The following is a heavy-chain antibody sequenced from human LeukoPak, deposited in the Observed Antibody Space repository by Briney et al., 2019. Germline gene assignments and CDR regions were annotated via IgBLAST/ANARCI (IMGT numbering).Heavy chain of an antibody. CDR3: AKGAQYDFWSGYTLEYFDV. J-gene: IGHJ4*02. D-gene: IGHD3-3*01. CDR1: GFIFTNYA. CDR2: ISASGGST. V-gene: IGHV3-23*01. Sequence: GESLRLSCAASGFIFTNYAMSWVRQAPGKGLEWVSFISASGGSTHYADSVKGRFTISRDNSNNTLYLQINSLRAEDTAAYYCAKGAQYDFWSGYTLEYFDVWGKGTLVTVSS.